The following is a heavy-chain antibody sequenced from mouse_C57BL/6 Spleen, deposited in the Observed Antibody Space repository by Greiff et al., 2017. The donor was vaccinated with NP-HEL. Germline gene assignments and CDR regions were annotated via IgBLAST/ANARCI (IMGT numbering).Heavy chain of an antibody. V-gene: IGHV1-22*01. CDR1: GYTFTDYN. J-gene: IGHJ2*01. CDR3: AVAMVTTRGFDY. CDR2: INPNNGGT. D-gene: IGHD2-2*01. Sequence: VQLQQSGPELVKPGASVKMSCKASGYTFTDYNMHWVKQSHGKSLEWIGYINPNNGGTSYNQKFKGKATLTVNKSSSTAYMELRSLTSEDSAVYYCAVAMVTTRGFDYWGQGTTLTVSS.